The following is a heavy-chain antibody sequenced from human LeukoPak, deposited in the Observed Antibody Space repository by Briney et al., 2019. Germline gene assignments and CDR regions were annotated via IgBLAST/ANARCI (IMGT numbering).Heavy chain of an antibody. D-gene: IGHD3-22*01. CDR2: IYYSGST. V-gene: IGHV4-30-4*01. J-gene: IGHJ5*02. CDR3: AREGSYYYDSSGYPTGFDP. Sequence: SQTLSLTCTVSGGSISSGDYYWSWIRQPPGKGLEWIGYIYYSGSTYYNPSLKSRVTISVDTSKNQFSLKLSSVTAADTAVYYCAREGSYYYDSSGYPTGFDPWGQGTLVTVSS. CDR1: GGSISSGDYY.